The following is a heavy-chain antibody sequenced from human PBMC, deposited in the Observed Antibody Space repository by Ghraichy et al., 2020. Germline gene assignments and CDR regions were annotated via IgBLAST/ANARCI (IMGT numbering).Heavy chain of an antibody. CDR1: GFSLRTSGVG. CDR2: IYWNDEK. D-gene: IGHD3-9*01. V-gene: IGHV2-5*01. J-gene: IGHJ3*02. CDR3: AHSARQFDILTGYYNPGAFDK. Sequence: SGPTLVKPTQTLTLTCTFSGFSLRTSGVGVSWIRQPPGKALEWLALIYWNDEKLYSPSLKSSLTITKDTSRNQVVLKMTNMDPVDTATYYCAHSARQFDILTGYYNPGAFDKWGQGTMVTVSS.